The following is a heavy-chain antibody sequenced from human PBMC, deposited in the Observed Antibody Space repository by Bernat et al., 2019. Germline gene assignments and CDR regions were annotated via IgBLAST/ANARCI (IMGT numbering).Heavy chain of an antibody. Sequence: QVQLVESGGGVVQPGRSLRLSCAASGFTFSSYGMHWVRQAPGKGLEWVAGIWYDGSNKYYADSVKGRFTISRDNSKNTLYLQMNSLRAEDTAVYYCARGGLYYYDSSGPYGYWGQGTLVTVSS. D-gene: IGHD3-22*01. CDR2: IWYDGSNK. CDR1: GFTFSSYG. V-gene: IGHV3-33*01. CDR3: ARGGLYYYDSSGPYGY. J-gene: IGHJ4*02.